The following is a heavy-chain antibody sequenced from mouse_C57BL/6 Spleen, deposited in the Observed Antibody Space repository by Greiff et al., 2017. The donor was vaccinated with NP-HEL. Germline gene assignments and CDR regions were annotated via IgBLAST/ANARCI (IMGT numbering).Heavy chain of an antibody. CDR3: GYDYDLAY. CDR1: GYAFSSSW. J-gene: IGHJ3*01. D-gene: IGHD2-4*01. CDR2: IYPGDGDT. Sequence: VQLQQPGAELVKPGASVKISCKASGYAFSSSWMNWVKQRPGKGLEWIGRIYPGDGDTNYNGKFKGKATLTAAKSSSTAYRQLSSLTSEDPAVYFCGYDYDLAYWGQGTLVTVSA. V-gene: IGHV1-82*01.